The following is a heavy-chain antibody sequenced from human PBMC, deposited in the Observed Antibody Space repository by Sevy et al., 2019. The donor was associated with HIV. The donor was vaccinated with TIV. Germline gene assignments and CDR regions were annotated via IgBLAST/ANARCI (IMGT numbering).Heavy chain of an antibody. CDR2: VSRASDSI. CDR3: AREHTGSFPDF. J-gene: IGHJ4*02. Sequence: GGSLKLSCAASGFTFRDYPMNWIRQAPDKGLEWLSYVSRASDSIYYADSVMGRFTVSRDNAKNSLYLQMDRLSDEDTAISYCAREHTGSFPDFWGQGTLVTVSS. V-gene: IGHV3-48*02. CDR1: GFTFRDYP. D-gene: IGHD1-26*01.